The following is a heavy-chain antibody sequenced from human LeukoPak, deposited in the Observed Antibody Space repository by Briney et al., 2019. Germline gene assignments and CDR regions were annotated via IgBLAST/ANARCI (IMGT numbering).Heavy chain of an antibody. CDR1: GYTFTSYF. J-gene: IGHJ4*02. D-gene: IGHD6-13*01. Sequence: ASVKVSCKASGYTFTSYFMHWVRQAPGQGLEWMGGFDPEDGETIYAQKFQGRVTMTEDTSTDTAYMELSSLRSEDTAVYYCATLSSSWYFSDYWGQGTLVTVSS. CDR2: FDPEDGET. V-gene: IGHV1-24*01. CDR3: ATLSSSWYFSDY.